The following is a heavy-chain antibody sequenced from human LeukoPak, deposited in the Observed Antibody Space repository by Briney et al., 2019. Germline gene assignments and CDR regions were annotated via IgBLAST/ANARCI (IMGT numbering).Heavy chain of an antibody. CDR2: INPNSGGT. V-gene: IGHV1-2*02. Sequence: ASVKVSCKASGYTLTGYYMHWVRQAPGQGLEWMGWINPNSGGTSYAQKFQGRVTMTRDTSTSTVYMELSSLRSEDTAVYYCARDNGGGQLWGQGTLVTVSS. J-gene: IGHJ4*02. CDR3: ARDNGGGQL. D-gene: IGHD1-1*01. CDR1: GYTLTGYY.